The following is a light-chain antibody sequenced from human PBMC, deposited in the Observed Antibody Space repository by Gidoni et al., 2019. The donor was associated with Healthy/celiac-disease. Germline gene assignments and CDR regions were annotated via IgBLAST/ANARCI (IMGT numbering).Light chain of an antibody. CDR1: SPNIGSNT. CDR2: SNN. CDR3: AAWDDSLNGQWV. V-gene: IGLV1-44*01. J-gene: IGLJ3*02. Sequence: QSVLTQPPSASGTPGQRVTNSCSGNSPNIGSNTVNWYQQLPGTAPKPLIYSNNQRPSGVPDRFSGSKSGTSASLAISGLQSEDEADYYCAAWDDSLNGQWVFGGGTKLTVL.